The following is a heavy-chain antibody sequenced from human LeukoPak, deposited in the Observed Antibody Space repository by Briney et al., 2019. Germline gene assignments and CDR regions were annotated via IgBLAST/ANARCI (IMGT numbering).Heavy chain of an antibody. CDR2: INHSGST. D-gene: IGHD5-12*01. V-gene: IGHV4-34*01. CDR3: AGGGRYSGYDSPYFFDY. CDR1: GGSFSGYY. Sequence: PSETLSLTCAVYGGSFSGYYWSWIRQPPGKGLEWIGEINHSGSTNYNPSLKSRVTISVDTSKNQFSLKLSSVTAADTAVYYCAGGGRYSGYDSPYFFDYWGQGTLVTVSS. J-gene: IGHJ4*02.